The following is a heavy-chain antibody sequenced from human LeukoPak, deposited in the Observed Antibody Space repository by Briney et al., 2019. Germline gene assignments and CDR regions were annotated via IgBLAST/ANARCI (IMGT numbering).Heavy chain of an antibody. Sequence: ASVKVSCKSSNYTFSDFFIHWVRQAPGQGLEWMGRIHPHTGGSDSTQKFRGRVKLTRDTSTDTVYMELNRLTSDDTATYYCARGEGGIPRYFNYGFDVWGRGTTVIASS. J-gene: IGHJ6*02. CDR3: ARGEGGIPRYFNYGFDV. V-gene: IGHV1-2*06. CDR1: NYTFSDFF. D-gene: IGHD1-26*01. CDR2: IHPHTGGS.